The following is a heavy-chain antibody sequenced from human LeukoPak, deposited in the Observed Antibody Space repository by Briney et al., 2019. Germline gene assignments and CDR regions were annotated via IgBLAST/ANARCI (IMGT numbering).Heavy chain of an antibody. CDR2: INPNSGGT. D-gene: IGHD5-12*01. CDR1: GYTFTGYY. J-gene: IGHJ5*02. Sequence: ASVKVSCKASGYTFTGYYMHWVRQAPGQGLEWMGWINPNSGGTNYAQKFQGRVTMTRDTSISTAYMELSRLRSDDTAVYYCARNVDIVATIQWFDPWGQGTLVTVSS. CDR3: ARNVDIVATIQWFDP. V-gene: IGHV1-2*02.